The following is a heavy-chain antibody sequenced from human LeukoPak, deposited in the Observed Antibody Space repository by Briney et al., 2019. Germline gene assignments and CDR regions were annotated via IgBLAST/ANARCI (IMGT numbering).Heavy chain of an antibody. V-gene: IGHV3-30*02. J-gene: IGHJ4*02. CDR3: ARGVDMITFGGAAR. CDR1: GFTFSSYG. CDR2: IRYDGSNK. D-gene: IGHD3-16*01. Sequence: GGSLRLSCAASGFTFSSYGMHWVRQAPGKGLEWVAFIRYDGSNKYYADSVKGRFTISRDNSKNTLYLQMNSLRAEDTAVYYCARGVDMITFGGAARRGQGTLVTVSS.